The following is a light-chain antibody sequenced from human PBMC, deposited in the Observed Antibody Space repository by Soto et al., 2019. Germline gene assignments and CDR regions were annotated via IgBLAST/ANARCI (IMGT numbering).Light chain of an antibody. V-gene: IGKV3-11*01. J-gene: IGKJ4*01. Sequence: EIVLTQSPATLSLSPGERATLSCRASQSVSSYLAWYQQKPGQAPRLLIYDASNSATGIPARFSGSGSGTAFTLTILSLEHEDFAVYYCQQRSALTFGGGTKVEIK. CDR2: DAS. CDR1: QSVSSY. CDR3: QQRSALT.